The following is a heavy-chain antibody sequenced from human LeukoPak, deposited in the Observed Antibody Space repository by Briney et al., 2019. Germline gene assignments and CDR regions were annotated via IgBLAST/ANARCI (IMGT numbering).Heavy chain of an antibody. CDR1: GGSISSSSYY. CDR3: ARHIDIVVVVAASYYFDY. CDR2: IYYSGST. J-gene: IGHJ4*02. D-gene: IGHD2-15*01. Sequence: PSETLSLTCTVSGGSISSSSYYWGWIRQPPGKGLEWIGSIYYSGSTYYNPSLKSRVTISVDTSTNQFSLKLSSVTAADTAVYYCARHIDIVVVVAASYYFDYWGQGTLVTVSS. V-gene: IGHV4-39*01.